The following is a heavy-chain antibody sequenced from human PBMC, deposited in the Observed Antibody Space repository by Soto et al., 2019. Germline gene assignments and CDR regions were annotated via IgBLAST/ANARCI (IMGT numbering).Heavy chain of an antibody. CDR1: GFTFSSYA. V-gene: IGHV3-23*01. CDR3: AKMPVLLWFGGENGMDV. CDR2: ISGSGGST. D-gene: IGHD3-10*01. J-gene: IGHJ6*02. Sequence: GGSLRLSCAASGFTFSSYAMSWVRQAPGKGLEWVSAISGSGGSTYYADSVKCRFTISRDNSKNTLYLQMNSLRAEDTAVYYCAKMPVLLWFGGENGMDVWGQGTTVTVSS.